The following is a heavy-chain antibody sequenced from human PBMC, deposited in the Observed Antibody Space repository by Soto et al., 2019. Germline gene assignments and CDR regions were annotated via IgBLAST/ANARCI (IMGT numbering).Heavy chain of an antibody. Sequence: PSETLSLTCAVSGYSISSGYYRGWIRQPPGKGLEWIGSIYHSGSTYYNPSLKSRVTISVDTSKNQFSLKLSSVTAADTAVYYCARAGGEYDFWSGYYDEGDYYYGMDVWGQGTTVTVSS. J-gene: IGHJ6*02. CDR3: ARAGGEYDFWSGYYDEGDYYYGMDV. CDR1: GYSISSGYY. CDR2: IYHSGST. D-gene: IGHD3-3*01. V-gene: IGHV4-38-2*01.